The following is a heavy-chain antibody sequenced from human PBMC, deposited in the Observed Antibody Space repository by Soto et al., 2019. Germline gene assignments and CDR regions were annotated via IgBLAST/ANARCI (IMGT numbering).Heavy chain of an antibody. V-gene: IGHV4-61*08. CDR1: GGSISSGGYY. J-gene: IGHJ5*02. D-gene: IGHD5-18*01. Sequence: SETLSLTCTVSGGSISSGGYYWSWIRQPPGRGLEWIGHIFYSGSTNYNPALKSRVTISVDTSKSQFSLKLSSVTAADTAVYYCAKDSGYNYGYFRWFDPWGQGTLVTVSS. CDR2: IFYSGST. CDR3: AKDSGYNYGYFRWFDP.